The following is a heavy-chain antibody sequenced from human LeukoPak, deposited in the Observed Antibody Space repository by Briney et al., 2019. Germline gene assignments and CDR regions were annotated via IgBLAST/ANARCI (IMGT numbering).Heavy chain of an antibody. D-gene: IGHD2-8*02. J-gene: IGHJ2*01. Sequence: PSETLSLTSTVSGCSISGYYWSWHRPGAGHGRKWWRRTYTSETTNYNPSHKSRVTMSVDTSKNQFSLKLSYVTAADAAVYYWARSRVGYCTGGVCPWYFDLWGRGTLVTVSS. CDR2: TYTSETT. V-gene: IGHV4-4*07. CDR1: GCSISGYY. CDR3: ARSRVGYCTGGVCPWYFDL.